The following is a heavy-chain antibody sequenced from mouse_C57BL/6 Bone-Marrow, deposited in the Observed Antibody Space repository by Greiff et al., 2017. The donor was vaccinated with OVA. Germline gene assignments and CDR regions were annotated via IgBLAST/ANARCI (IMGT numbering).Heavy chain of an antibody. V-gene: IGHV1-59*01. J-gene: IGHJ3*01. CDR2: IDPSDSYT. CDR1: GYTFTSYW. Sequence: VQLQQSGAELVRPGTSVKLSCKASGYTFTSYWMHWVKQRPGQGLEWIGVIDPSDSYTNYNQKFKGKATLTVDTSSSTAYMQLSSLTSEDSAVYYCAKNDGYCGFAYGGRGTLVTVSA. CDR3: AKNDGYCGFAY. D-gene: IGHD2-3*01.